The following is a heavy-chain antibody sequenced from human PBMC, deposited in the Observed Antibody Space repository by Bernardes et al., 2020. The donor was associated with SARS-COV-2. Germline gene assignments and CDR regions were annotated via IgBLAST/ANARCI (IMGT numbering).Heavy chain of an antibody. V-gene: IGHV4-34*01. D-gene: IGHD2-2*01. CDR1: GGSFTGYY. CDR3: TRGGLSLALPPAMRTPI. Sequence: SETLSLTCGVHGGSFTGYYWTWIRQPPGKGLEWIGEINPSGSTNYSPSLKSRLSLSIDTSKMEFSLRLSSVIAADTAVYYCTRGGLSLALPPAMRTPIWGQGTMVTVSS. CDR2: INPSGST. J-gene: IGHJ3*02.